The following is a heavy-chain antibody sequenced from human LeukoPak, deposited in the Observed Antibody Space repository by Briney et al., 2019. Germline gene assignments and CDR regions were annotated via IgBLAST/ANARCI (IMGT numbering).Heavy chain of an antibody. CDR2: ISSSSSFI. CDR3: ARTYFGSGNTLVH. CDR1: GLNFNSYS. D-gene: IGHD3-10*01. Sequence: GGSLRLSCAASGLNFNSYSMNWVRQAPGKGLEWVSSISSSSSFIYYADSLKGRFTISRDNAKNSLYLQMNSLRAEDTAVYYCARTYFGSGNTLVHWGQGTLVTVSS. J-gene: IGHJ4*02. V-gene: IGHV3-21*01.